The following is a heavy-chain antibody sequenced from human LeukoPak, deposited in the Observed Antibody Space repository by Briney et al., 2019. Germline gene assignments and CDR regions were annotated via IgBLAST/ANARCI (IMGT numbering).Heavy chain of an antibody. CDR1: GGSISSYY. CDR3: ARDRSGTIFGGNYMDV. CDR2: IYTSGST. V-gene: IGHV4-4*07. D-gene: IGHD3-3*01. J-gene: IGHJ6*03. Sequence: PSETLSLTCTVSGGSISSYYWSWIRQPAGQGLEWIGRIYTSGSTNYNPSLKSRVTISVDKSKNQFSLKLSSVTAADTAVYYCARDRSGTIFGGNYMDVWGKGTTVTVSS.